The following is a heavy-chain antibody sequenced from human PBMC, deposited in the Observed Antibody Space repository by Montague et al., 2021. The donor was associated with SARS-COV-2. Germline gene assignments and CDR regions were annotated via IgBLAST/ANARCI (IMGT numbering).Heavy chain of an antibody. CDR1: GGSFSDYH. CDR2: INHSGNT. CDR3: ARGLTDISMIVVVVLGASHYFDS. V-gene: IGHV4-34*01. Sequence: SETLSLTCAVYGGSFSDYHWSWIRQPPGQGLEWIGEINHSGNTNYNPSLKSQVTISRDTSKSQFSLKLSSVTAADTAVYYCARGLTDISMIVVVVLGASHYFDSWGQGTLVTVSS. D-gene: IGHD3-22*01. J-gene: IGHJ4*02.